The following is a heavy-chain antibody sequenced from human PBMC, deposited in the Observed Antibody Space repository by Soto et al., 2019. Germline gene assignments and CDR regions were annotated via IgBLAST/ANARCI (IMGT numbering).Heavy chain of an antibody. CDR3: TTAGTIDFWSGYYPADY. CDR2: IKSKTDGGTT. V-gene: IGHV3-15*01. CDR1: GFTFSNAW. D-gene: IGHD3-3*01. Sequence: PGGSLRLSCAASGFTFSNAWMSWVRQSPGKGLEWVGRIKSKTDGGTTDYAAPVKGRFTISRDDSKNTLYLQMNGLKTEDTAVYYCTTAGTIDFWSGYYPADYWGQGTLVTVSS. J-gene: IGHJ4*02.